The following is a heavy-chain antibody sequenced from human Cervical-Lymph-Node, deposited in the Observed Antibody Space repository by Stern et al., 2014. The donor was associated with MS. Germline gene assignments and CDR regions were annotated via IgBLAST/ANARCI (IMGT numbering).Heavy chain of an antibody. CDR2: FNPSGGKT. CDR1: GYTFTTYY. V-gene: IGHV1-46*01. CDR3: ARVLSLATSDS. D-gene: IGHD1-1*01. J-gene: IGHJ4*02. Sequence: QVQLVQSGAEIRKPGASVKISCEASGYTFTTYYMYWVRQAPGQGLEWVALFNPSGGKTTYAQRFQGRVTVTGDTSTSTVYMELTGLRSEDTAVYYCARVLSLATSDSWGQGTLVIVSS.